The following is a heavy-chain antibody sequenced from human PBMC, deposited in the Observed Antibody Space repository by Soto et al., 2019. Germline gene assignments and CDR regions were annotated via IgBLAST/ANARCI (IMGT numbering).Heavy chain of an antibody. D-gene: IGHD5-12*01. Sequence: GGSLRLSCAASGFPFTDSSIHWVRLAPCKGLEWLALISYSSSNIYYADSVKGRFTISRDNSKNTLYLQMNSLRPDDTAVYYCAKDRVGYDCGCGIDSFGQLTLVTICS. J-gene: IGHJ4*02. CDR2: ISYSSSNI. V-gene: IGHV3-30-3*01. CDR1: GFPFTDSS. CDR3: AKDRVGYDCGCGIDS.